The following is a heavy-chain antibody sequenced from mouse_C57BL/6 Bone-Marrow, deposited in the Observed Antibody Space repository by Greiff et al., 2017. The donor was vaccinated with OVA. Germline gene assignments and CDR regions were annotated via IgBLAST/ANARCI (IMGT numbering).Heavy chain of an antibody. CDR3: ARAGAIDYDYFHWYSDG. CDR1: GYTFTSYW. CDR2: IDPSDSYT. Sequence: QVQLQQPGAELVRPGTSVKLSCKASGYTFTSYWMHWVKQRPGQGLEWIGVIDPSDSYTNYNQKFKGKATLTVDTSSSTAYMQLSSLTSEDSAVYDCARAGAIDYDYFHWYSDGWGTGTTVTVSS. V-gene: IGHV1-59*01. J-gene: IGHJ1*03. D-gene: IGHD2-4*01.